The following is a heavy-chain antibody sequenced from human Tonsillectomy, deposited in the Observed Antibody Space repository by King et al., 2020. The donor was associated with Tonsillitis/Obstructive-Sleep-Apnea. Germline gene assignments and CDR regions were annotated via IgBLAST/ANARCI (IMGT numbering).Heavy chain of an antibody. D-gene: IGHD3-3*01. CDR2: IKHDGSEK. J-gene: IGHJ4*02. CDR1: GFIFSNSW. CDR3: ARDPSFGSLDY. V-gene: IGHV3-7*03. Sequence: VQLVESGGGLVQPGGSLRLSCTASGFIFSNSWMSWVRQAPGMGLEWVAEIKHDGSEKYYVDSAKGRFTISRDNAKKSVFPQMNSLRAEDTAVYYCARDPSFGSLDYWGQGILVTVSS.